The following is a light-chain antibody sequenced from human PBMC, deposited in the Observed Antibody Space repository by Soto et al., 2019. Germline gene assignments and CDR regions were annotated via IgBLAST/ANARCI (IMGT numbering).Light chain of an antibody. V-gene: IGLV2-14*01. Sequence: QSALTQPASASGSPGQTITISCTGTSSDVGGYNYVSWYQQHPGKAPTLVIYGVSYRPSGVSARFSGSKFQNTASLTISGLQAEDEADYYCSSFRTGSVVLFGGGTQLTVL. CDR3: SSFRTGSVVL. CDR1: SSDVGGYNY. J-gene: IGLJ3*02. CDR2: GVS.